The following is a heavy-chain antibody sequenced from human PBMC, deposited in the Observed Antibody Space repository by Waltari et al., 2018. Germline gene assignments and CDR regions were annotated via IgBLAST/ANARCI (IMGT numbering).Heavy chain of an antibody. J-gene: IGHJ6*03. D-gene: IGHD2-21*01. CDR3: ARSDVVVAPARNNYYFPMEV. CDR2: IYSSGST. Sequence: QLQLQQSGPGLVTPSQTLSLACSLSGDSISGSYVWNWVRQTAGEGLEWLGYIYSSGSTKYNPSLQSRATISIVNKTQFSLKLAAVTAADTAVYYCARSDVVVAPARNNYYFPMEVWGQGTTVTVSS. CDR1: GDSISGSYV. V-gene: IGHV4-61*09.